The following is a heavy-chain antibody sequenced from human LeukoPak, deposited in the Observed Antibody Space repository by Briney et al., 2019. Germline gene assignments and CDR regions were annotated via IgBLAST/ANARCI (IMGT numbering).Heavy chain of an antibody. V-gene: IGHV4-4*07. CDR2: ISTHGTT. J-gene: IGHJ3*02. CDR3: ARDVTGTMNAFDI. D-gene: IGHD1-20*01. CDR1: GTSITHYF. Sequence: SETLSLTCSVSGTSITHYFWSWIRQSAGQRLEWIGRISTHGTTTYNPSLNSRVTMSRDTSRSQVFLKLSSVTAADTAVYYCARDVTGTMNAFDIWGQGRMVTVSS.